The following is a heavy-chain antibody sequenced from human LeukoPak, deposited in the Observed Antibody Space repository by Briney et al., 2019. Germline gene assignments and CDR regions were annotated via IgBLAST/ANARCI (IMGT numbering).Heavy chain of an antibody. J-gene: IGHJ4*02. CDR3: AREDYGDYYLDY. CDR1: GGTFSSYA. CDR2: IIPIFGTA. Sequence: ASVKVSCKASGGTFSSYAISWVRQAPGQGLEWMGGIIPIFGTANYAQKFQGRVTITADESTSTAYMELSSLRSEDTAVYYCAREDYGDYYLDYWGQGTLVTVSS. V-gene: IGHV1-69*13. D-gene: IGHD4-17*01.